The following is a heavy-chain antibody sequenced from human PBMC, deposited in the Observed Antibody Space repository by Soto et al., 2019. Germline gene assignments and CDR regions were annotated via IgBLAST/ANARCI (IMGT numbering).Heavy chain of an antibody. Sequence: PGGSLRLSCAASGFTFSSYAMSWVRQAPGKGLEWVSAISGSGGSTYYADYVKGRFTISRDNSKNTLYLQMNSLKAEDTAVYNCASDDFWSGNCDYGGQGTLVTVPS. J-gene: IGHJ4*02. D-gene: IGHD3-3*01. CDR2: ISGSGGST. CDR1: GFTFSSYA. CDR3: ASDDFWSGNCDY. V-gene: IGHV3-23*01.